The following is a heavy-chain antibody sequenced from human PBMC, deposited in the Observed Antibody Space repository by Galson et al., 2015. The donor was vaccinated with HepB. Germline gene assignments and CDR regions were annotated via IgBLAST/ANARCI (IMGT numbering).Heavy chain of an antibody. D-gene: IGHD6-19*01. Sequence: ETLSLTCTVSGGSVSSGSYYWSWIRQPPGKGLEWIGYIYYSGSTNYNPSLKSRVTISVDTSKNQFSLKLSSVTAADTAVYYCARDGVGSSGWYTFDIWGQGTMVTVSS. J-gene: IGHJ3*02. CDR1: GGSVSSGSYY. V-gene: IGHV4-61*01. CDR3: ARDGVGSSGWYTFDI. CDR2: IYYSGST.